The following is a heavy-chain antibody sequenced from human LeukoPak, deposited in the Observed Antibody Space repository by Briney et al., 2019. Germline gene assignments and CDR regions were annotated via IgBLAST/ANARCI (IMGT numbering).Heavy chain of an antibody. Sequence: GGSLRLSCAASGFTFSAYWMTWVRQAPGKGLECVANINQDGTPKHYVDSVKGRFTISRDNTKSSLYLQMNSLRAEDTAVYYCARDGVVGATSIYYFDYWGQGTLVTVSS. D-gene: IGHD1-26*01. CDR3: ARDGVVGATSIYYFDY. CDR1: GFTFSAYW. J-gene: IGHJ4*02. V-gene: IGHV3-7*01. CDR2: INQDGTPK.